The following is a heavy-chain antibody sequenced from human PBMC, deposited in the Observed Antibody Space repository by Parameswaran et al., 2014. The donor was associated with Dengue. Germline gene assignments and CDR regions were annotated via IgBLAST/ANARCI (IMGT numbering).Heavy chain of an antibody. CDR2: ISSSSSYI. CDR3: ELGDDCSSTSCYYDNAFDI. J-gene: IGHJ3*02. V-gene: IGHV3-21*01. D-gene: IGHD2-2*01. Sequence: KWIRQPPGKGLEWVSSISSSSSYIYYADSVKGRFTISRDNAKNSLYLQMNSLRAEDTAVYYCELGDDCSSTSCYYDNAFDIWGQGTMVTVSS.